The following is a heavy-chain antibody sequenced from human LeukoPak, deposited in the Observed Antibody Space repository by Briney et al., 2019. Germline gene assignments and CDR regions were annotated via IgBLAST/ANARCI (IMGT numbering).Heavy chain of an antibody. Sequence: KTGGSLRLSCEASGFPFSSNSMSWVRQARGKGLEWVSSITSSSRYIYYADSVKGRFTISRDNAKNSLYLQMNSLRAEDTAVYYCARGDNWNYGPLYYYYYYMDVWGKGTTVTVSS. J-gene: IGHJ6*03. D-gene: IGHD1-7*01. CDR1: GFPFSSNS. CDR3: ARGDNWNYGPLYYYYYYMDV. V-gene: IGHV3-21*01. CDR2: ITSSSRYI.